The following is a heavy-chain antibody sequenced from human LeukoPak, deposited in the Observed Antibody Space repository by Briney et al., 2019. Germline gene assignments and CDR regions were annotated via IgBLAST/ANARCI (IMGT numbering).Heavy chain of an antibody. CDR3: ARDSFDSSGYYSDY. J-gene: IGHJ4*02. V-gene: IGHV3-48*03. CDR1: GFTLSTYE. CDR2: ISSSGSTI. Sequence: VGSLRLSCAASGFTLSTYEMNWVRQAPGKGLEWVSYISSSGSTIYYADSVKGRFTISRDNAKSSLYLQMNSLRAEDTAVYYCARDSFDSSGYYSDYWGQGTLVTVSS. D-gene: IGHD3-22*01.